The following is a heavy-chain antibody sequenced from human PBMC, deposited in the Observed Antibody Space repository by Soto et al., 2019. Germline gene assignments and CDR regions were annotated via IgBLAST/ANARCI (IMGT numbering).Heavy chain of an antibody. CDR2: ISYDGSNK. Sequence: QVQLVESGGGVVQPGRSLRLSCAASGFTFSSYGMHWVRQAPGKGLEWVAVISYDGSNKYYADSVKGRFTISRDNSKNXXYLQRNSLRAEDTAVYYCAKDLESSSGGYYYGMDVWGQGTTVTVSS. D-gene: IGHD6-13*01. CDR3: AKDLESSSGGYYYGMDV. J-gene: IGHJ6*02. V-gene: IGHV3-30*18. CDR1: GFTFSSYG.